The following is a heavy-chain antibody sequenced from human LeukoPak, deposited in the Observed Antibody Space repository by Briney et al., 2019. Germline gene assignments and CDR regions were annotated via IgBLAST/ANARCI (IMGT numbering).Heavy chain of an antibody. D-gene: IGHD6-19*01. CDR3: ARAYTRGWYFPGY. Sequence: PGGSLRLSCAASGFPFSDHYMDWVRQAPGKRLEGVGRSRNKANSYTTDYAASVQGNFTSSRDGSKNSLYLQMDSLKAEDRAVYYCARAYTRGWYFPGYWGQGTLVTVSS. J-gene: IGHJ4*02. CDR1: GFPFSDHY. CDR2: SRNKANSYTT. V-gene: IGHV3-72*01.